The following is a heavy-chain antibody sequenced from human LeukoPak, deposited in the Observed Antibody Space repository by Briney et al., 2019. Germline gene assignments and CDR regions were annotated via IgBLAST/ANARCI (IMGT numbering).Heavy chain of an antibody. J-gene: IGHJ4*02. CDR2: INTNSGVT. CDR3: ARDTGFPFFDF. V-gene: IGHV1-2*02. Sequence: GASVKVSCKASGYTFTSYYMHWVRQAPGQGPEWMGKINTNSGVTDYAPNFQGRVTMTRDTSITTAYMELSRLTSDDTAVYYCARDTGFPFFDFWGQGTLVTVSS. CDR1: GYTFTSYY.